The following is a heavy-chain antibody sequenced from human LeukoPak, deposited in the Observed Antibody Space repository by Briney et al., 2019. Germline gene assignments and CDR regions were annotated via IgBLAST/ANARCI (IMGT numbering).Heavy chain of an antibody. CDR3: ARDWPTIAAAGTIPEYFQH. CDR2: ISGSGGST. CDR1: GFTFSSYA. D-gene: IGHD6-13*01. J-gene: IGHJ1*01. Sequence: QPGGSLRLSCAASGFTFSSYAMSWVRQAPGKGLEWVSAISGSGGSTYHADSVKGRFTISRDNSKNTLYLQMNSLRAEDTAVYYCARDWPTIAAAGTIPEYFQHWGQGTLVTVSS. V-gene: IGHV3-23*01.